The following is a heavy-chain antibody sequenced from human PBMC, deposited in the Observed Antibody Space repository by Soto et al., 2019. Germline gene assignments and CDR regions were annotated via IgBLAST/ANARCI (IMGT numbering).Heavy chain of an antibody. D-gene: IGHD4-17*01. V-gene: IGHV3-23*01. CDR2: ISGSGGST. CDR3: AKDAQGYTVTRYYYYGMDV. CDR1: GFTFSSYA. J-gene: IGHJ6*02. Sequence: GGSLRLSCAASGFTFSSYAMSWVRQAPGKGLEWVSAISGSGGSTYYADSVKGRFTISRDNSKNTLYLQMNSLRAEDTAVYYFAKDAQGYTVTRYYYYGMDVWGQGTTVTV.